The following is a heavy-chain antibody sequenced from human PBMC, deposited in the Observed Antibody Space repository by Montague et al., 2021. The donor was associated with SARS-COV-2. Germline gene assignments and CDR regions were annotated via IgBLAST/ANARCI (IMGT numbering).Heavy chain of an antibody. J-gene: IGHJ4*02. CDR1: GFIFDDYG. CDR2: ITRNGDST. Sequence: SLRLSCAASGFIFDDYGMSWVRQVPGKGLEWVSGITRNGDSTSHADSVKGRFTISRDNAKNSLSLQMNSLRAEDTAFYYCVRGYSYGPFDYWGQGILVTVSS. CDR3: VRGYSYGPFDY. D-gene: IGHD5-18*01. V-gene: IGHV3-20*04.